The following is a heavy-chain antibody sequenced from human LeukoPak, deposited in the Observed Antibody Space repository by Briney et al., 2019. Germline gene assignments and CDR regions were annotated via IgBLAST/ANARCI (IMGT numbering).Heavy chain of an antibody. CDR2: VNPADSDT. Sequence: GESLKISCKGSGYNFANFWVGWVRQMPGKGLEWVGIVNPADSDTRYSPSIQGQVTFSVDKSLSTAYLQWSSLKASDTAMYYCTKNTDTGIFDYRGQGTLVTVSS. CDR1: GYNFANFW. D-gene: IGHD1-14*01. CDR3: TKNTDTGIFDY. V-gene: IGHV5-51*01. J-gene: IGHJ4*02.